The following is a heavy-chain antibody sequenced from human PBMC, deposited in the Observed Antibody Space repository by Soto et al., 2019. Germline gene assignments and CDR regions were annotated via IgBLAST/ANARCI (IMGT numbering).Heavy chain of an antibody. CDR1: GYTFSSFG. V-gene: IGHV1-18*01. CDR2: ISVYSGNT. D-gene: IGHD3-22*01. Sequence: ASVKVSCKASGYTFSSFGITWVRQAPGQGLEGMGWISVYSGNTNYARKVQGRVTMTTDTSTSTAYMELRSLRSDDTAVYYCARDSRGYYDSSDYFSDWGQGTLVTVSS. J-gene: IGHJ4*02. CDR3: ARDSRGYYDSSDYFSD.